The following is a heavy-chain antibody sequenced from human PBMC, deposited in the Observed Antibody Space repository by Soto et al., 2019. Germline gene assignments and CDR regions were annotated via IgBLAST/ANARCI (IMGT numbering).Heavy chain of an antibody. CDR1: ADTFNSYS. D-gene: IGHD4-17*01. J-gene: IGHJ5*02. V-gene: IGHV1-69*01. CDR2: ITPVFGTA. CDR3: ARSLEGTTVTNWFLP. Sequence: QVQLVQSGAEVKKPGSSVKVSCKASADTFNSYSLSWLRQAPGQRLAWMGGITPVFGTADYAQSFEDRLMISADDSTSTVYMELSSLRADDAAVDYWARSLEGTTVTNWFLPWGQRALVTVSS.